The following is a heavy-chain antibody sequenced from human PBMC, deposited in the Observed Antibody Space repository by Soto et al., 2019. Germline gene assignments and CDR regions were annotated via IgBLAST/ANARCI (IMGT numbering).Heavy chain of an antibody. D-gene: IGHD3-22*01. CDR1: GYTFTGYY. CDR2: INPNSGGT. J-gene: IGHJ6*02. V-gene: IGHV1-2*04. Sequence: ASLKVSCKASGYTFTGYYMHWVRQAPGQGLEWMGWINPNSGGTNYAQKFQGWVTMTRDTSISTAYMELSRLRSDDTAVYYCAKDGEYYYDSSGYSLYYYYGMDVWGQGTTVTVSS. CDR3: AKDGEYYYDSSGYSLYYYYGMDV.